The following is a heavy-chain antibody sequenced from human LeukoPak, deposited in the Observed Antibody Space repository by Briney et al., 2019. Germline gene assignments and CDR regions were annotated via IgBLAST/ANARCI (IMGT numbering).Heavy chain of an antibody. CDR2: IRPDGSAV. Sequence: GGSLRLSCIASGFTFNQHSMSWVRQAPVKGLEWVASIRPDGSAVFYVDSVKGRFTFSRDNAKNSLDLQMNSLRAEDTAVYYCARFGLPYSIDLWGQGTMVTVSS. D-gene: IGHD3/OR15-3a*01. CDR1: GFTFNQHS. CDR3: ARFGLPYSIDL. J-gene: IGHJ6*02. V-gene: IGHV3-7*01.